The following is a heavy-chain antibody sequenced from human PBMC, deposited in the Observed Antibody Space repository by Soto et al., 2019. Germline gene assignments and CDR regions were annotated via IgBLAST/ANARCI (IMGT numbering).Heavy chain of an antibody. Sequence: SVKVSCKASGCTFSSYAIRWVRQAPGQGLEWMGGIISIFGTPNYAQKFQGRVTITADESTSTAYMELSSLRSEDTAVYYCARDLMVRGVAVVVSRFAPWGQGTLVTVSS. J-gene: IGHJ5*02. D-gene: IGHD3-10*01. V-gene: IGHV1-69*13. CDR2: IISIFGTP. CDR3: ARDLMVRGVAVVVSRFAP. CDR1: GCTFSSYA.